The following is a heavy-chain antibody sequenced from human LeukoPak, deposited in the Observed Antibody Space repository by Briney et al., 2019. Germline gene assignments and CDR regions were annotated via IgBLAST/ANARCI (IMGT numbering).Heavy chain of an antibody. V-gene: IGHV4-59*08. J-gene: IGHJ6*02. D-gene: IGHD6-13*01. CDR3: ARLYEHHIAAAKADYYYGMDV. CDR2: TYYSKNT. Sequence: SEPLSLPCTVSSGSINICYWSCIRQPPRKALEWIGYTYYSKNTNYNRPLKSRVTISVDTSKNQFSLKLSSVTAADTAVYYCARLYEHHIAAAKADYYYGMDVWGQGTTVTVSS. CDR1: SGSINICY.